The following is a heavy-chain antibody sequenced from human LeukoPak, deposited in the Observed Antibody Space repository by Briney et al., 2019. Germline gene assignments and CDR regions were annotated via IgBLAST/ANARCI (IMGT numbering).Heavy chain of an antibody. CDR2: INTDGTFT. V-gene: IGHV3-74*01. CDR3: AREAKVGGALQY. D-gene: IGHD1-26*01. Sequence: PGGSLRLSCETSGFTFSDYWMHWVRQAPGEGLEWVSRINTDGTFTRYPDSVQGRFTISRDTAKNTLLLQMNGLRAEDTAVYYCAREAKVGGALQYWGQGTLVTVSS. J-gene: IGHJ4*02. CDR1: GFTFSDYW.